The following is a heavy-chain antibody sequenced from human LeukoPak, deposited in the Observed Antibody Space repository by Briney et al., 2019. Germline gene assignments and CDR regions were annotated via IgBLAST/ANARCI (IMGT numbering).Heavy chain of an antibody. CDR3: ASSVVNGY. J-gene: IGHJ4*02. CDR2: ISWHSCRI. CDR1: GFTSDDYA. Sequence: PGRSLRLSCAASGFTSDDYAMHSGRQAPGEGLGWVSGISWHSCRIGYADSVKHRFTISRDNAKNSLYLQMNNLRVEDTAVYYCASSVVNGYWGQGTLVTVSS. D-gene: IGHD4-23*01. V-gene: IGHV3-9*02.